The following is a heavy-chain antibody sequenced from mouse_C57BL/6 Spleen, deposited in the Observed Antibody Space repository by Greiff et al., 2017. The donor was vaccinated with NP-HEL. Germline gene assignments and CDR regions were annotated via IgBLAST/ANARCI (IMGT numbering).Heavy chain of an antibody. Sequence: EVMLVESGGGLVQSGRSLRLSCATSGFTFSDFYMEWVRQAPGKGLEWIAASRNKANDYTTEYSASVKGRFIVSRDTSQSILYLQMNALRAEDTAIYYCARDALLLRGYFDVWGTGTTVTVSS. CDR3: ARDALLLRGYFDV. D-gene: IGHD1-1*01. CDR2: SRNKANDYTT. CDR1: GFTFSDFY. J-gene: IGHJ1*03. V-gene: IGHV7-1*01.